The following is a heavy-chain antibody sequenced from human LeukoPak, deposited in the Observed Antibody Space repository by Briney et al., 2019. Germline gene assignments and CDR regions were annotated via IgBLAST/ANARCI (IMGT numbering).Heavy chain of an antibody. J-gene: IGHJ4*02. Sequence: GGSLRLSCAASGFTFSSYSMNWVRQAPGKGLEWVSYISSSSSTIYYADSVKGRFTISRDNAKNSLYLHMNSLRAEDTAVYYCARIRSKGYWGQGTLVTVSS. CDR3: ARIRSKGY. CDR1: GFTFSSYS. V-gene: IGHV3-48*01. CDR2: ISSSSSTI.